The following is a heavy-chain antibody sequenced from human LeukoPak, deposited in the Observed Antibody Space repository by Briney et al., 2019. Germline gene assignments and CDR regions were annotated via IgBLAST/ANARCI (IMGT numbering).Heavy chain of an antibody. V-gene: IGHV3-23*01. J-gene: IGHJ4*02. Sequence: PGGSLRLSCAASGFTFSSYAMSWVRQAPGKGLEWVSAISGSGGSTYYADSVKGRFTISRDNSKNTLYLQMNSLRAEDTAVYYCAKGGRYQTGAYSDYWGQGTLVTVSS. CDR3: AKGGRYQTGAYSDY. CDR2: ISGSGGST. CDR1: GFTFSSYA. D-gene: IGHD1-1*01.